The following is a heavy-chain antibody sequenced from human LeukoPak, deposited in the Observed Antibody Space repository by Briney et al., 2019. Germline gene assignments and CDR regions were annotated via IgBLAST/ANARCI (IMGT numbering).Heavy chain of an antibody. Sequence: GGSLRLSCAASGFTFSSYAMSWVRQAPGKGREWVSGISGSGGGTYYVDSVKGRFTISRDNSKDTLYLQMNSLRADDTAVYYCAKARYSSGWDYFDYWGQGTLVTVSS. J-gene: IGHJ4*02. CDR3: AKARYSSGWDYFDY. V-gene: IGHV3-23*01. CDR2: ISGSGGGT. D-gene: IGHD6-19*01. CDR1: GFTFSSYA.